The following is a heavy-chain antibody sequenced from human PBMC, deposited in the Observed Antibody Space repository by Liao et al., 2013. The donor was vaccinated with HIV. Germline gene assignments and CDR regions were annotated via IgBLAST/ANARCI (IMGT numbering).Heavy chain of an antibody. Sequence: QVQLQESGPGLVKPSETLSLTCTVSGGSISSYYWSWIRQPAGKGLEWIGRIYTSGSTNYNPSLKSRVTMSVDTSKNQFSLKVRSVTAADTAVYYCARGRRDGYQWDAFDIWGQGTMVTVSS. V-gene: IGHV4-4*07. CDR2: IYTSGST. CDR1: GGSISSYY. CDR3: ARGRRDGYQWDAFDI. J-gene: IGHJ3*02. D-gene: IGHD5-24*01.